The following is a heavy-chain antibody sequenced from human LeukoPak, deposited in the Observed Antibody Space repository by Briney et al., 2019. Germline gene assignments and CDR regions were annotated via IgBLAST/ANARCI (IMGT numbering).Heavy chain of an antibody. CDR1: GFTFSSYS. V-gene: IGHV3-21*01. CDR3: ARDYVVVVAATALGY. J-gene: IGHJ4*02. Sequence: GGSLRLSCAASGFTFSSYSMNWVRQAPGKGLEWVSSISSSSSYIYYADSVKGRFTISRDNAKNSLYLQMNSLRAEDTAVYYCARDYVVVVAATALGYWGQGTLVTVSS. CDR2: ISSSSSYI. D-gene: IGHD2-15*01.